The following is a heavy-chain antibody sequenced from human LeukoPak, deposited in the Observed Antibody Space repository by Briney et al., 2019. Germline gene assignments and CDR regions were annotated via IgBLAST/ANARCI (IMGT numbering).Heavy chain of an antibody. D-gene: IGHD6-13*01. Sequence: SETLSLTCAVYGGSFSGYYWSWIRQPPGKGLEWIGEINHSGSTNYNPSLKSRVTISADTSKNQFSLKLSSVTAADTAVYYCARGLGILRYWGQGTLVTVSS. CDR2: INHSGST. V-gene: IGHV4-34*01. J-gene: IGHJ4*02. CDR3: ARGLGILRY. CDR1: GGSFSGYY.